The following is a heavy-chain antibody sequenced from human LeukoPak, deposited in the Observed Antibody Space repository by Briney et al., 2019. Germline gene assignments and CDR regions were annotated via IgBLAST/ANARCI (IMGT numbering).Heavy chain of an antibody. CDR1: GFTVSSNY. CDR3: ARTGAKTTNDTFDI. V-gene: IGHV3-66*01. Sequence: GGSLRLSCAASGFTVSSNYMSWVRQAPGKGLAWVSVIYSGGSTYCADSVKGRFTISRDNSKNTLYLQMNSLIAEDTAVYYCARTGAKTTNDTFDIWGQGTMVTVSS. CDR2: IYSGGST. J-gene: IGHJ3*02. D-gene: IGHD4/OR15-4a*01.